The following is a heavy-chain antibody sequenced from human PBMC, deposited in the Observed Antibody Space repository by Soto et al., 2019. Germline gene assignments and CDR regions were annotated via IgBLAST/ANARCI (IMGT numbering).Heavy chain of an antibody. Sequence: GGSLRLSCAASGFTFGPFWMHWVRQAPGKGLEWVSAISGSGGSTYYADSVKGRFTISRDNSKNTLYLQMNSLRAEDTAVYYCASRSSGWYFDYWGQGTLVTVSS. D-gene: IGHD6-19*01. J-gene: IGHJ4*02. CDR1: GFTFGPFW. V-gene: IGHV3-23*01. CDR2: ISGSGGST. CDR3: ASRSSGWYFDY.